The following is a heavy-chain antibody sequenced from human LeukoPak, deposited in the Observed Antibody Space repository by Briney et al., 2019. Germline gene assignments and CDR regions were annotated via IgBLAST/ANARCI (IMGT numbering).Heavy chain of an antibody. V-gene: IGHV3-7*01. CDR2: INGDGSEK. CDR3: ARARYCSSGNCYKDY. Sequence: GGSLRLSCAASGFTFGTYWMSWVRQAPGRGLEWVANINGDGSEKYFAGSVKGRFTISRDNARNSLFLQMNSLRAEDTTVYYCARARYCSSGNCYKDYWGQGSLVTVSS. CDR1: GFTFGTYW. D-gene: IGHD2-15*01. J-gene: IGHJ4*02.